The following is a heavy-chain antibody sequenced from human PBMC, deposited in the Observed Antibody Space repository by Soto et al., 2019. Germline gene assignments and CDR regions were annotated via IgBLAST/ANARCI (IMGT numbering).Heavy chain of an antibody. CDR1: GFNFTNYS. V-gene: IGHV3-23*01. D-gene: IGHD3-10*02. CDR2: ISGGGGIT. J-gene: IGHJ4*02. CDR3: AKYRLFGELVVSFDY. Sequence: GGPLRLSCRASGFNFTNYSMSCVSPTPGKGLEWFSGISGGGGITYYVDSVKGRVTISRDNSKNTLYLQMNSLRAEDTAVYYCAKYRLFGELVVSFDYWGLGNLV.